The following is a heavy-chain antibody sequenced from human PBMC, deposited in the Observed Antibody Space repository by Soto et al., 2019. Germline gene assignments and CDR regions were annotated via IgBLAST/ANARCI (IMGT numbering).Heavy chain of an antibody. CDR1: GFTFSSYA. CDR3: AIFPGAQLERYWFDP. V-gene: IGHV3-23*01. CDR2: ISGSGGST. D-gene: IGHD1-1*01. J-gene: IGHJ5*02. Sequence: GGSLRLSCAASGFTFSSYAMSWVRQAPGKGLEWVSAISGSGGSTYYADSVKGRFTISRDNAKNSLYLQMNSLRAEDTAVYYCAIFPGAQLERYWFDPWGQGTLGTVSS.